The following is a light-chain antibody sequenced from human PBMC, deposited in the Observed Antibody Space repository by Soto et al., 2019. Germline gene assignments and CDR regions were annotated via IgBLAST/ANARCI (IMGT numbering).Light chain of an antibody. Sequence: EIVLTHSPGTLSLSPGERATLSSRASHSVSSRYLAWYQQKPGQAPRLLIYGASNRPTGIPDRFSGSGSGTDFTLTISRLEPEDFAVYFCQQYNNSPEYTFRQGTKLEIK. CDR1: HSVSSRY. CDR2: GAS. J-gene: IGKJ2*01. CDR3: QQYNNSPEYT. V-gene: IGKV3-20*01.